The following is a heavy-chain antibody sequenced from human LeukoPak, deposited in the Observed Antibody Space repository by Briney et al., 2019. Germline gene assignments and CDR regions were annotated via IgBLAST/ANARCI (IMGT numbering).Heavy chain of an antibody. CDR1: GFTFSSYW. J-gene: IGHJ4*02. CDR2: IKQDGTEK. Sequence: PGGSLRLSCAASGFTFSSYWMSWVRQAPGKGLEWVGTIKQDGTEKYYVDSVKGRFTISKDNAKNSLYLQMNSLRAEDTAVYYCAREWHATFDYWGQGTLVTISS. V-gene: IGHV3-7*01. CDR3: AREWHATFDY. D-gene: IGHD1-26*01.